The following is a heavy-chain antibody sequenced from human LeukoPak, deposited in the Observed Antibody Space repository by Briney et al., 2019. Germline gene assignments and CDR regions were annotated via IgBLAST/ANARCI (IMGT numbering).Heavy chain of an antibody. J-gene: IGHJ4*02. V-gene: IGHV3-23*01. CDR1: GFTFSSHG. D-gene: IGHD3-22*01. CDR2: ISGSGGST. CDR3: AKKAADYYDSSGYPRY. Sequence: GGSLRLSCAASGFTFSSHGMSWVRQAPGKGLEWVSAISGSGGSTYYADSVKGRFTISRDNSKNTLYLQMNSLRAEDTAVYYCAKKAADYYDSSGYPRYWGQGTLVTVSS.